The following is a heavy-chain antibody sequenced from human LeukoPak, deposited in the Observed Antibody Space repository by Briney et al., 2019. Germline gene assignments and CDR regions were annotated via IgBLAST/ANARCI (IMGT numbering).Heavy chain of an antibody. D-gene: IGHD2-15*01. CDR1: GFTFSRDS. V-gene: IGHV3-48*01. J-gene: IGHJ4*02. CDR2: INGGGSPI. Sequence: GGSLRLSCAASGFTFSRDSMNWVRQAPGKGLVWVSYINGGGSPIYYADSVRGRFTISRDNVKNSLYLQMNSLRAEDTAVYYCVRDNPRCCGVVPANIDDYWGQGTLVTVSS. CDR3: VRDNPRCCGVVPANIDDY.